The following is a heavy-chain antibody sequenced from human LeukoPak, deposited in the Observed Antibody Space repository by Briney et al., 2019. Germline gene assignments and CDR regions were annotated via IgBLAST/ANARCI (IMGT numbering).Heavy chain of an antibody. Sequence: SETLSLTCTVSGGSISTYYWSWIRQPAGQGLEWIGRIYASGSTNYNPSLKSRVTMSVDTSKNQFSLKVSSVTAADTAVYYCARGMYAVAGTSWFDPWGPGTLVTVSS. CDR3: ARGMYAVAGTSWFDP. CDR1: GGSISTYY. CDR2: IYASGST. J-gene: IGHJ5*02. V-gene: IGHV4-4*07. D-gene: IGHD6-19*01.